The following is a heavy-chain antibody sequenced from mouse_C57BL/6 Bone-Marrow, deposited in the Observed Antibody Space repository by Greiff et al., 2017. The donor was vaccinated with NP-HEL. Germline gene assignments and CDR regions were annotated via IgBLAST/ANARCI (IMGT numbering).Heavy chain of an antibody. CDR3: ARESTALNQAWVAY. Sequence: QVQLQQPGAELVMPGASVKLSCKASGYTFTSYWMHWVKQRPGQGLEWIGEIDPSDSYTNYNQKFKGKSTLTVDKSSSTAYMQLSSLTSEDSAVYYCARESTALNQAWVAYWGQGTLVTVSA. D-gene: IGHD6-1*01. CDR2: IDPSDSYT. V-gene: IGHV1-69*01. CDR1: GYTFTSYW. J-gene: IGHJ3*01.